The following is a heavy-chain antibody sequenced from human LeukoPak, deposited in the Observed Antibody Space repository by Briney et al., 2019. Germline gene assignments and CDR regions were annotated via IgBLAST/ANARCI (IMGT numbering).Heavy chain of an antibody. CDR3: STSTEPGLDY. CDR1: GFIFSKAW. D-gene: IGHD3/OR15-3a*01. J-gene: IGHJ4*02. Sequence: GSLRLSCVASGFIFSKAWMSWVRQAPGKGLEWVGRIKSKTHGGTTDYAAPVKGRFTISRDDSKNTLNLQMNSLKTEDTAVYYCSTSTEPGLDYWGQGNLVTVSS. CDR2: IKSKTHGGTT. V-gene: IGHV3-15*01.